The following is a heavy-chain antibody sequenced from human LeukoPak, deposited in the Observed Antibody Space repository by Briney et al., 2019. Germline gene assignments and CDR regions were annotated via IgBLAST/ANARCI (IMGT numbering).Heavy chain of an antibody. J-gene: IGHJ2*01. CDR1: GGSFSGYY. CDR3: ARGVTYDYVWGSYRLPYFDL. D-gene: IGHD3-16*02. Sequence: SETLSLTCAVYGGSFSGYYWSWIRQPPGKGLEWIGEINHSGSTNYNPSLKSRVTISVDTSKNQFSLKLSSVTAADTAVYYCARGVTYDYVWGSYRLPYFDLWGRGTLVTVSS. V-gene: IGHV4-34*01. CDR2: INHSGST.